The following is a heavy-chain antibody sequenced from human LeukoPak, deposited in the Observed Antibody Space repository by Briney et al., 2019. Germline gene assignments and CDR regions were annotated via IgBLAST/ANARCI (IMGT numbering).Heavy chain of an antibody. Sequence: ASVKVSCKASGYTFTSYYMHWVRQAPGQGLEWMGIINPSGGSTSYAQKFQGRVTMTRDTSTSTVYMELSSLRSEDTAVYYCARELGLDGAVAGSDYWGQGTLVTVSS. J-gene: IGHJ4*02. CDR3: ARELGLDGAVAGSDY. V-gene: IGHV1-46*01. D-gene: IGHD6-19*01. CDR1: GYTFTSYY. CDR2: INPSGGST.